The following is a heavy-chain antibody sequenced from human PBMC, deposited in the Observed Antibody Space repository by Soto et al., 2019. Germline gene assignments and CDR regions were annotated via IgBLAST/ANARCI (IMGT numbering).Heavy chain of an antibody. D-gene: IGHD5-12*01. V-gene: IGHV1-2*04. J-gene: IGHJ4*02. CDR2: INPNNGDT. CDR1: GYTFTGYY. Sequence: QVQLVQSGAEVKKPGASVKVSCKASGYTFTGYYMHWVRQAPGQGLEWMGWINPNNGDTNYAQKFQGWVTMTRDTSISTAHMELNRLRSDDTAVYYCARAPTREGVATIGYAYWGQGTLVTVSS. CDR3: ARAPTREGVATIGYAY.